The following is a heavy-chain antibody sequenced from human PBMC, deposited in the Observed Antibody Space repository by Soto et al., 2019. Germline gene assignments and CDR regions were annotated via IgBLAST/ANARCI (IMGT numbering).Heavy chain of an antibody. J-gene: IGHJ5*02. D-gene: IGHD2-15*01. CDR3: ARYAYCSGGSCSNKNNWFDP. CDR1: GYSISSGYY. Sequence: SETLSLTCAVSGYSISSGYYWGWIRQPPGKGLEWIGSIHHSGSTYYNPSLKSRVTISVDTSKNQFSLKLSSMTAADTAVYYCARYAYCSGGSCSNKNNWFDPWGQGTLVTVSS. V-gene: IGHV4-38-2*01. CDR2: IHHSGST.